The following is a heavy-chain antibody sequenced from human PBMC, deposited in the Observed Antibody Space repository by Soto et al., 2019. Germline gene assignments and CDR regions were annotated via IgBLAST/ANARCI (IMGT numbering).Heavy chain of an antibody. CDR3: ARGPRPSSTSCYLCYYYYGMDV. CDR2: IIPIFGTA. CDR1: GGTFSSYA. Sequence: ASVKVSCKASGGTFSSYAISWVRQAPGQGLEWMGGIIPIFGTANYAQKFQGRVTITADESTSTAYMELSSLRSEDTAVYYCARGPRPSSTSCYLCYYYYGMDVWGQGTTVTVSS. J-gene: IGHJ6*02. V-gene: IGHV1-69*13. D-gene: IGHD2-2*01.